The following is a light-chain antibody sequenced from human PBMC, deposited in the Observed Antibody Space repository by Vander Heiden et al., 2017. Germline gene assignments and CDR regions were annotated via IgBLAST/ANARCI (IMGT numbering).Light chain of an antibody. CDR3: QQYYSTPQT. Sequence: DFVVIQSPDSLAVSLGERATINCKSSQSVLYSSNNKNYLAWYQQKPGQPPKLLIYWASTRESGVPDRFSGSGSGTDFTLTISSLQAEDVAVYYCQQYYSTPQTFGQGTKVEIK. V-gene: IGKV4-1*01. CDR2: WAS. CDR1: QSVLYSSNNKNY. J-gene: IGKJ1*01.